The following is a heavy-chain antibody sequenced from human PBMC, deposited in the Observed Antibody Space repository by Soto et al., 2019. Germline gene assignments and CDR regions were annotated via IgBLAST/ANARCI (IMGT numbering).Heavy chain of an antibody. J-gene: IGHJ5*02. Sequence: QVQLVQSGAEVKKPGASVKVSCKASGYTFTSYGISWVRQAPGQGLEWMGWIRAYNGNTNYAQKLQGRVTMTTDTSTGASNRGLRDVRPDDAAVYCWGRGGGFIAAAGTGDWFDPWGQGTLVTVSS. V-gene: IGHV1-18*04. D-gene: IGHD6-13*01. CDR1: GYTFTSYG. CDR2: IRAYNGNT. CDR3: GRGGGFIAAAGTGDWFDP.